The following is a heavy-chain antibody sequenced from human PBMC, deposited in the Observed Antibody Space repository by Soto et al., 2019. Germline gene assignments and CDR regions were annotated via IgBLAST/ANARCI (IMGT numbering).Heavy chain of an antibody. CDR1: GGSISSSGYY. CDR2: IYYSGST. D-gene: IGHD3-10*01. CDR3: ARGSSSGSSPSGMDV. J-gene: IGHJ6*02. V-gene: IGHV4-31*03. Sequence: SETLSLTCTVSGGSISSSGYYWGWIRQHPGKGLEWIGYIYYSGSTYYNPSLKSRVTISVDTSKNQFSLKLSSVTAADTAVYYCARGSSSGSSPSGMDVWGQGTTVTVSS.